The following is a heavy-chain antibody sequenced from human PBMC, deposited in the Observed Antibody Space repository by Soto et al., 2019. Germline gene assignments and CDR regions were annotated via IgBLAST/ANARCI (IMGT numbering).Heavy chain of an antibody. CDR2: MNPNSGNT. D-gene: IGHD3-3*01. J-gene: IGHJ6*03. V-gene: IGHV1-8*01. CDR1: GYTFTSYD. CDR3: ARGFSRITIFGVVIPSHYYYMDV. Sequence: ASVKVSCKASGYTFTSYDINWVRQATGQGLEWMGWMNPNSGNTCYAQKFQGRVTMTRNTSISTAYMELSSLRSEDTAVYYCARGFSRITIFGVVIPSHYYYMDVWGKGTTVTVSS.